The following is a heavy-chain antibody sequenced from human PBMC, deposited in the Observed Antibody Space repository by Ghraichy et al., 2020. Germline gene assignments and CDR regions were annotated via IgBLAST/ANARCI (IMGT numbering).Heavy chain of an antibody. CDR2: INHSGST. Sequence: SETLSLTCAVYGGSFSGYYWSWIRQPPGKGLEWIGEINHSGSTNYNPSLKSRVTISVDTSKNQFSLKLSSVTAADTAVYYCASGIEMATIPMQYYFDYWGQGTLVTVSS. J-gene: IGHJ4*02. CDR1: GGSFSGYY. CDR3: ASGIEMATIPMQYYFDY. D-gene: IGHD5-24*01. V-gene: IGHV4-34*01.